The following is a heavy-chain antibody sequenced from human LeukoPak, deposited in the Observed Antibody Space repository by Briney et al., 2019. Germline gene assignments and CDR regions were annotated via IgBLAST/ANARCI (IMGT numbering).Heavy chain of an antibody. CDR3: ARDETVLRYFDWFPGGFDY. CDR1: GFTFSSYS. J-gene: IGHJ4*02. Sequence: GGSLRLSCAASGFTFSSYSMNWVRQAPGKGLEWVSYISSSSSTIYYADSVKGRFTISRDNAKNSLYLQMNSLRAEDTAVYYCARDETVLRYFDWFPGGFDYWGQGTLVTVSS. V-gene: IGHV3-48*01. CDR2: ISSSSSTI. D-gene: IGHD3-9*01.